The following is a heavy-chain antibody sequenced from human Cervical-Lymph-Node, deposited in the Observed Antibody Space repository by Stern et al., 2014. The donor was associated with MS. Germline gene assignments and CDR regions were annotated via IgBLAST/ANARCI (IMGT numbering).Heavy chain of an antibody. CDR1: GLTLRKYA. D-gene: IGHD3/OR15-3a*01. V-gene: IGHV3-30-3*01. J-gene: IGHJ4*02. CDR3: SRGLTR. CDR2: ISVDGTNK. Sequence: VQLVESGGGGVQPGKSLRLSCVVSGLTLRKYAMHWVRQAPGKGLEWVAVISVDGTNKYDADSVKGRFTISRDTSTNTLYLQMNGLRVNDTAVYFCSRGLTRWGQGTLVTVSS.